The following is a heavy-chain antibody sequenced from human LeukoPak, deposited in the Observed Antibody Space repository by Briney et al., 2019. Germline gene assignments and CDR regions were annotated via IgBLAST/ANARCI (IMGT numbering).Heavy chain of an antibody. Sequence: GGSLRLSCAAPGFTVSDYHMSWVRQAPRRGLEWISYITSSGRSTNHADSVKGRFTISRDNAKNSVVLQMSSLTVEDTAVYYCTRERRGSYYAFEYWGQGALVTVSS. D-gene: IGHD3-16*01. CDR3: TRERRGSYYAFEY. J-gene: IGHJ4*02. V-gene: IGHV3-11*01. CDR2: ITSSGRST. CDR1: GFTVSDYH.